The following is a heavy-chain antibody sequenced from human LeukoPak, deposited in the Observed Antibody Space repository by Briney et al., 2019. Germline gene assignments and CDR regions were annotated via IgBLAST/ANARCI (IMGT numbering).Heavy chain of an antibody. CDR3: AREGPRGNSQFDY. Sequence: QPRGSLRLSCAASGFTFSSYWMNWARQAPGKGLEWVASINHNGNVNYYVDSVKGRFTISRDNAKNSLYLQMNSLRAEDTAIYYCAREGPRGNSQFDYWGQGTLVTVSS. D-gene: IGHD2/OR15-2a*01. CDR2: INHNGNVN. J-gene: IGHJ4*02. CDR1: GFTFSSYW. V-gene: IGHV3-7*01.